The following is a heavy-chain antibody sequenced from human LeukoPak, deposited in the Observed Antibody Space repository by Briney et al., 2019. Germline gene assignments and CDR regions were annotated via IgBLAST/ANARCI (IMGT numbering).Heavy chain of an antibody. V-gene: IGHV1-24*01. Sequence: ASVKVSCKVSGYTLTELPMHWVRQAPGKGLQWMGGFDPEDGETIYAQKFQGRVIMTEDTSTDTAYTELTSLTYEDTAVYYCATPSFFGVVISAFHFWGQGTKVTVSS. J-gene: IGHJ3*01. CDR1: GYTLTELP. CDR2: FDPEDGET. CDR3: ATPSFFGVVISAFHF. D-gene: IGHD3-3*01.